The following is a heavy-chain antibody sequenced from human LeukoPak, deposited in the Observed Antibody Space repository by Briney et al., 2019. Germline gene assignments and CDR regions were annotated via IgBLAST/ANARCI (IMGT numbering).Heavy chain of an antibody. Sequence: SGTLSLTCTVSGGSISSYYWSWIRQPPGKGLEWIGYIYYSGSTNYNPSLKSRVTISVDTSKNQFSLKLSSVTAADTAVYYCARVYSSSWYGYFDYWGQGTLVTVSS. CDR3: ARVYSSSWYGYFDY. D-gene: IGHD6-13*01. CDR1: GGSISSYY. J-gene: IGHJ4*01. V-gene: IGHV4-59*01. CDR2: IYYSGST.